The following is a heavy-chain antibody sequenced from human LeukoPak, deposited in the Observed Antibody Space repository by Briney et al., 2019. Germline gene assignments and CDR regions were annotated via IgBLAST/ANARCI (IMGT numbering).Heavy chain of an antibody. D-gene: IGHD4-17*01. Sequence: SETLSLTCTVSGGSISSYYWSWIRQPPGKGLEWIGYIFYTGNTNYNPSLKSRVTISVDTFKNQFSLRLSSVTAADTALYYCARSHSRTTVTTPSPFDYWGQGTLVTVSS. J-gene: IGHJ4*02. CDR2: IFYTGNT. CDR3: ARSHSRTTVTTPSPFDY. CDR1: GGSISSYY. V-gene: IGHV4-59*01.